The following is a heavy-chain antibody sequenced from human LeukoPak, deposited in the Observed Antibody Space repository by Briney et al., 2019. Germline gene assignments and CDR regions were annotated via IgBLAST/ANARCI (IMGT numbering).Heavy chain of an antibody. CDR2: MNPNSGNT. CDR1: GYTFTSYD. Sequence: ASVKVSCKASGYTFTSYDINWVRQATGQGPEWVGWMNPNSGNTGYAQKFQGRVTMTRNTSISTAYMELSSLRSEDTAVYYCARVRFGSGSYRHFDYWGQGTLVTVSS. CDR3: ARVRFGSGSYRHFDY. V-gene: IGHV1-8*01. D-gene: IGHD3-10*01. J-gene: IGHJ4*02.